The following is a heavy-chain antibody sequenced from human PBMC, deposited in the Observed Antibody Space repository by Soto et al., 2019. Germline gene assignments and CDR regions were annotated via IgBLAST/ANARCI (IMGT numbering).Heavy chain of an antibody. Sequence: GGSLRLSCAASGFTFSSYAMSWVRQAPGKGLEWVSAISGSGGSTYYADSVKGRFTISRDNSKNTLYLQMNSLGAEDTAVYYCAKDFPPGAAQNNWFDPWGQGTLVTVSS. CDR2: ISGSGGST. CDR1: GFTFSSYA. CDR3: AKDFPPGAAQNNWFDP. D-gene: IGHD1-26*01. J-gene: IGHJ5*02. V-gene: IGHV3-23*01.